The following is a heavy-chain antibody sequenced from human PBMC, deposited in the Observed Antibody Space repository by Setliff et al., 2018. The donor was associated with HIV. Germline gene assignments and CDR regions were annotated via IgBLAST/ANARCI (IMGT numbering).Heavy chain of an antibody. Sequence: SETLSLTCAVYGGSLSGYYWSWIHQPPGKGLEWIGEINHSGSTNYNPSLKSRVTISVDTSKNQFSLKLTSVTAADTAIYYCARGRDYTGSWFRPFYLDFWGHGNLVTVSS. CDR3: ARGRDYTGSWFRPFYLDF. CDR1: GGSLSGYY. V-gene: IGHV4-34*01. CDR2: INHSGST. J-gene: IGHJ4*01. D-gene: IGHD3-3*01.